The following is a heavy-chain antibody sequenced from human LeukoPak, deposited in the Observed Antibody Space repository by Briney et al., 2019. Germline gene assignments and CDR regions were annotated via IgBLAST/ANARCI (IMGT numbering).Heavy chain of an antibody. Sequence: PGGSLRLSCAASGFTFSSYSMNWVRQAPGKGLEWVSYISSSSSTIYYADSVKGRFTISRDNAKNSLYLQMNSLRAEDTAVYYCARETIAAAGIGGFDYWGQGTLVTVSS. CDR3: ARETIAAAGIGGFDY. CDR2: ISSSSSTI. D-gene: IGHD6-13*01. V-gene: IGHV3-48*01. CDR1: GFTFSSYS. J-gene: IGHJ4*02.